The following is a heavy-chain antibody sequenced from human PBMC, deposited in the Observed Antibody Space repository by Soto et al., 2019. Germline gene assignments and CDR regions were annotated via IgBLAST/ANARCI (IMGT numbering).Heavy chain of an antibody. CDR3: AKYYFDSTGSHYYYYGMDV. J-gene: IGHJ6*02. Sequence: SETLSLTCTVSGGAISSSSYYWCWIRQPPGKGLEWIGSVSYSGSTYYNPSLKSRVTISVDTSKNQFSLKLSSVTAADTAVYYCAKYYFDSTGSHYYYYGMDVWGQGTSVTVSS. CDR1: GGAISSSSYY. D-gene: IGHD3-22*01. V-gene: IGHV4-39*01. CDR2: VSYSGST.